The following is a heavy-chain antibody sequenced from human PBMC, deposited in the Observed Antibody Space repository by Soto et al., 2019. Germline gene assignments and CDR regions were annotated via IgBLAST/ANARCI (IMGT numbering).Heavy chain of an antibody. D-gene: IGHD6-19*01. Sequence: LPCAVSGGSIRSSNWWSWFRQPPGKGLELSGEIYHSGITNYGASLXXRVTISVXXSKNGFCLMRXSVTAXYTAAYYCAGSGGRQLGIAVGAFDIWRQGTMVTVS. CDR3: AGSGGRQLGIAVGAFDI. CDR1: GGSIRSSNW. V-gene: IGHV4-4*02. J-gene: IGHJ3*02. CDR2: IYHSGIT.